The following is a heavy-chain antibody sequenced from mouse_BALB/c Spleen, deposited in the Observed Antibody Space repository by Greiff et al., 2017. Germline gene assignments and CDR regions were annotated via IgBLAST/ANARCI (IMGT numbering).Heavy chain of an antibody. CDR2: IYPGGGYT. J-gene: IGHJ2*01. Sequence: QVHVKQSGAELVRPGTSVKISCKASGYTFTNYWLGWVKQRPGHGLEWIGDIYPGGGYTNYNEKFKGKATLTADTSSSTAYMQLSSLTSEDSAVYFCARTPHYYGSSSLYYFDYWGQGTTLTVSS. D-gene: IGHD1-1*01. CDR1: GYTFTNYW. V-gene: IGHV1-63*02. CDR3: ARTPHYYGSSSLYYFDY.